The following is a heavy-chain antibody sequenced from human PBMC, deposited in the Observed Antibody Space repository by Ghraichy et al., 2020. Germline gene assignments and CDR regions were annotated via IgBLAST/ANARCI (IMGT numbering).Heavy chain of an antibody. J-gene: IGHJ6*02. Sequence: GSLRLSCAASGFTVSSNYMSWVRQAPGKGLEWVSVIYSGGSTYYADSVKGRFTISRDNSKNTLYLQMNSLRAEDTAVYYCARGITMIYYGMDVWGQGTTITVSS. D-gene: IGHD3-22*01. CDR2: IYSGGST. V-gene: IGHV3-53*01. CDR1: GFTVSSNY. CDR3: ARGITMIYYGMDV.